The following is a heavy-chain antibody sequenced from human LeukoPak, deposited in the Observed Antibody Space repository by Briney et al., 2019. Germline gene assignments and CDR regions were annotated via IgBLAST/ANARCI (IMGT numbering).Heavy chain of an antibody. CDR3: TTDVEMATIWRVDY. Sequence: GGSLRLSCAASGFTVSNNEMSWVRQAPGKGLEWVGRIKSKTDGGTTDYAAPMKGRFTISRDDSKNTLYLQMNSLKTEDTAVYYCTTDVEMATIWRVDYWGQGTLVTVSS. CDR2: IKSKTDGGTT. V-gene: IGHV3-15*01. J-gene: IGHJ4*02. CDR1: GFTVSNNE. D-gene: IGHD5-24*01.